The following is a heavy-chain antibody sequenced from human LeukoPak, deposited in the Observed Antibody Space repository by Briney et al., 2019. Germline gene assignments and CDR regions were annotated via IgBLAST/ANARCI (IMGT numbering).Heavy chain of an antibody. CDR2: IYYSGST. J-gene: IGHJ4*02. CDR1: GGSISSYY. V-gene: IGHV4-59*01. Sequence: RPSETLSLTCTVSGGSISSYYWSWIRQPPGKGLEWIGYIYYSGSTNYNPSLKSRVTISVDTSKNQFSLKLSSVTAADTAVYYCARIMLTTPLYYFDYWGQGTLVTVSS. D-gene: IGHD3-9*01. CDR3: ARIMLTTPLYYFDY.